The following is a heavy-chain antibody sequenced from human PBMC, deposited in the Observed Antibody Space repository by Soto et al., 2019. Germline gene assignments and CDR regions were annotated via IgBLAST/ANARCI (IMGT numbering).Heavy chain of an antibody. CDR2: ISYDGSNK. CDR1: GFTFSIYG. Sequence: VGSLRLSCAASGFTFSIYGMHWVRHAPGKGLEWVAVISYDGSNKYYADSVKGRFTISRDNSKNTLYLQMNSLRAEDTAVYYCAKLTPEDSSDTQGGYWGQGTLVTVSS. CDR3: AKLTPEDSSDTQGGY. J-gene: IGHJ4*02. D-gene: IGHD3-22*01. V-gene: IGHV3-30*18.